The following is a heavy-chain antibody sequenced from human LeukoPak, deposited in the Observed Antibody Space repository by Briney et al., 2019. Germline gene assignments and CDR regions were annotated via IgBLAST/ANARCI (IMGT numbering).Heavy chain of an antibody. V-gene: IGHV4-61*02. Sequence: SQTLSLTCTVSGGSISRGSYYWSWIRQPAGKGLEWIGRIYTSGSTNYNPSLKSRVTISVDTSKNQFSLKLSSVTAADTAVYYCARWGIAAAGTLGYMDVWGKGTTVTVSS. J-gene: IGHJ6*03. CDR1: GGSISRGSYY. CDR3: ARWGIAAAGTLGYMDV. CDR2: IYTSGST. D-gene: IGHD6-13*01.